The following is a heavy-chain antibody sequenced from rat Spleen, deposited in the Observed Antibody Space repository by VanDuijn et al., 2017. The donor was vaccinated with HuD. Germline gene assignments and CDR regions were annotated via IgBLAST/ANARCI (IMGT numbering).Heavy chain of an antibody. CDR3: ARYRDSYAHVGIFDY. Sequence: EVQLKESGPGLVKPSQSLSLTCSVTFYSITSIYWLWLRNFSGNKMEWMGYISYSGDINYNPSLKSRISMTRDKSRNQFFLHLNSVTTEDTATYYCARYRDSYAHVGIFDYWGQGVMVTVSS. V-gene: IGHV3-1*01. CDR2: ISYSGDI. CDR1: FYSITSIY. D-gene: IGHD1-12*01. J-gene: IGHJ2*01.